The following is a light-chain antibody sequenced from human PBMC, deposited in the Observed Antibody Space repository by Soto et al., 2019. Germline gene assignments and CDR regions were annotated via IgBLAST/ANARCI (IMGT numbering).Light chain of an antibody. CDR3: SSYTSSSRYV. Sequence: QSVLTQPASVSGSPGQSIAISCTGTRSDVGAYNYVSWYQQHPGKAPKLMIYEVSNRPSGVSNRFSGSKSGNTASLTISGLQAEDEADYYCSSYTSSSRYVFGTGTKVTVL. J-gene: IGLJ1*01. CDR2: EVS. CDR1: RSDVGAYNY. V-gene: IGLV2-14*01.